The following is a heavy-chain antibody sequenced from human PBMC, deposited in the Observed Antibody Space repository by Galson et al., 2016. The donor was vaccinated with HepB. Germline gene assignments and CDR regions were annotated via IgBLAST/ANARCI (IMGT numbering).Heavy chain of an antibody. CDR2: INSDGSST. J-gene: IGHJ4*02. D-gene: IGHD6-13*01. CDR1: GFTFSSYW. Sequence: SLRLSCAASGFTFSSYWMHWVRQAPGKGLVWVSRINSDGSSTNYADSVKGRFTISRDNAKNSLYLQMNSLKPEDTAFYYCVKLYSSSWNGAFDKWGEGTLVSVSS. V-gene: IGHV3-74*01. CDR3: VKLYSSSWNGAFDK.